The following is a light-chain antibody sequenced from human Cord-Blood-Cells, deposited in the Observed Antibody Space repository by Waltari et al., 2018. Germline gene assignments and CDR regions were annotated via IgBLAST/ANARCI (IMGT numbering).Light chain of an antibody. Sequence: QSALTQPASVSGSPGQSITTSCTGTSSDVGGYNYLSWYQQHPGKAPKLMIYDVSNRPSGVSNRFSGSKSGNTASLTISGLQAEDEADYYCSSYTSSSTYVFGTGTKVTVL. J-gene: IGLJ1*01. CDR1: SSDVGGYNY. CDR2: DVS. V-gene: IGLV2-14*03. CDR3: SSYTSSSTYV.